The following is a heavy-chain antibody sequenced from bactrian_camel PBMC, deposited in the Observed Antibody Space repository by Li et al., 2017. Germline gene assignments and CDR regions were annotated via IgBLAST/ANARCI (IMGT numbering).Heavy chain of an antibody. V-gene: IGHV3S40*01. CDR1: GFTFSSHV. D-gene: IGHD2*01. Sequence: VQLVESGGGSVQAGGSLKLSCAASGFTFSSHVMNWVRQAPGKELKWVSVIDSSGLYTHYADSVKGRFTISRPYAKNTLYLQMDSLKPEDTAMYYCAARSGYYCPVASERYNYWGQGTQVTVS. CDR2: IDSSGLYT. CDR3: AARSGYYCPVASERYNY. J-gene: IGHJ4*01.